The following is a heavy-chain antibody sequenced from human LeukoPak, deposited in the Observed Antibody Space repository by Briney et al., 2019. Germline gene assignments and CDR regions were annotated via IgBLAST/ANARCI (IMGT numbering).Heavy chain of an antibody. Sequence: GGSLRLSCAASGFTFSSYSMNWVRQAPGKGLEWVSSISSGSSFIYYADSVKGRFTISRDNAKNSLYLQMKSLRAEDTAVYYCARDSGSPQDAFDIWGQGTMVTVSS. J-gene: IGHJ3*02. CDR1: GFTFSSYS. D-gene: IGHD6-13*01. V-gene: IGHV3-21*01. CDR3: ARDSGSPQDAFDI. CDR2: ISSGSSFI.